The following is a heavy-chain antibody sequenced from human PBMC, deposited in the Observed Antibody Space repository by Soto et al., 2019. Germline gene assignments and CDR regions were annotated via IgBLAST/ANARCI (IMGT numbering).Heavy chain of an antibody. V-gene: IGHV4-34*01. CDR2: INHSGST. CDR1: GGSFSGYY. D-gene: IGHD2-15*01. Sequence: QVQLQQWGAGLLKPSETLSLTCAVYGGSFSGYYWSWIRQPPGKGLEWIGEINHSGSTNYNPSLKSRVTISVATSKTQFSLKLSSVSAADTAVYYCARGRYCSGGSCYGTRYYYYGMDVWGQGTTVTVSS. J-gene: IGHJ6*02. CDR3: ARGRYCSGGSCYGTRYYYYGMDV.